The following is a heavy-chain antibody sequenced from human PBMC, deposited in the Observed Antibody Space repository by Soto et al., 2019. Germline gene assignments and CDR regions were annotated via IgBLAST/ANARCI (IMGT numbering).Heavy chain of an antibody. CDR1: GYTLPELS. D-gene: IGHD4-17*01. CDR3: ATGISSAGDYYFDY. J-gene: IGHJ4*02. Sequence: ASVKVSCNVSGYTLPELSMHWVRQAPGKGLEWMGGFDPEDGETIYAQKFQGRVTMTEDTSTDTAYMELSSLRSEDTAVYYCATGISSAGDYYFDYWGQGTLVTVSS. V-gene: IGHV1-24*01. CDR2: FDPEDGET.